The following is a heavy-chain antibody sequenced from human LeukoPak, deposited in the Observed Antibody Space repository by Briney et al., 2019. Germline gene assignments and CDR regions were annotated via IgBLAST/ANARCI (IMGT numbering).Heavy chain of an antibody. CDR3: ARDLTGAPYYFDY. Sequence: SETLSLTCTVSGGSISGYYWGWIRQPPGKGLEWIGSIYYSGSTYYNPSLKSRVTISVDTSKNQFSLKLNSMTAADTAVYYCARDLTGAPYYFDYWGQGTLVTVSS. CDR2: IYYSGST. D-gene: IGHD1-20*01. V-gene: IGHV4-39*07. J-gene: IGHJ4*02. CDR1: GGSISGYY.